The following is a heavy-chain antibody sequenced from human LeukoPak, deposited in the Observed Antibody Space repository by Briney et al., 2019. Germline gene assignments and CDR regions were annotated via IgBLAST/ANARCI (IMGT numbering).Heavy chain of an antibody. Sequence: ASVKVSCKASGYTXTSYGIXWVRQAPGXXXXXXXXXSAXNXXXXXXQKLQGRVTMTTDTSTSTAYMELRSLRSDDTAVYYCARDISVRSSSDSRTPRGGYYYYGMDVWGQGTTVTVSS. CDR3: ARDISVRSSSDSRTPRGGYYYYGMDV. CDR2: XSAXNXXX. D-gene: IGHD6-19*01. V-gene: IGHV1-18*01. CDR1: GYTXTSYG. J-gene: IGHJ6*02.